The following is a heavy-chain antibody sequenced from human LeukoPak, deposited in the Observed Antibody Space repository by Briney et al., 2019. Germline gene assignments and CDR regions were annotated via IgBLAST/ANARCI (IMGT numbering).Heavy chain of an antibody. J-gene: IGHJ5*02. Sequence: SQTLSPTCTVSGGSISSGGYYWSWIRQPPGKGLEWIGYIFYTGSTNYSPSLKSRVSISVDTFKNQFSLKLSSVTAADTAVYYCARKYPDHWFDPWGQGTLVTVSS. CDR1: GGSISSGGYY. CDR2: IFYTGST. CDR3: ARKYPDHWFDP. V-gene: IGHV4-30-4*01. D-gene: IGHD6-6*01.